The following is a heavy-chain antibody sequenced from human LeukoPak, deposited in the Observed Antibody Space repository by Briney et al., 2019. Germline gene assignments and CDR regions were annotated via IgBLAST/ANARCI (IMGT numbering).Heavy chain of an antibody. CDR3: ARPKKYYYDSSRYYGYFDY. Sequence: PSETLSLTCTVSGDSISSYYWTWIRQPPGKGLEWIGEINHSGSTNYNPSLKSRVTISVDTSKNQFSLKLSSVTAADTAVYYCARPKKYYYDSSRYYGYFDYWGQGTLVTVSS. V-gene: IGHV4-34*01. CDR2: INHSGST. D-gene: IGHD3-22*01. J-gene: IGHJ4*02. CDR1: GDSISSYY.